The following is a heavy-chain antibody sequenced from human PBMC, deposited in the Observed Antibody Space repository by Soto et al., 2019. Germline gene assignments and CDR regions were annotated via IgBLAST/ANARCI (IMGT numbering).Heavy chain of an antibody. CDR3: ANPPRY. CDR1: GGTFSSYT. Sequence: QVQLVQSGAEVKKPGSSVKVSCKASGGTFSSYTISWVRQAPGQGLEWMGRIIPISGIANHAQTFQGRVTITADKSTGTASMELSSLRSEDTAVYYCANPPRYWGQGTLVTVSS. V-gene: IGHV1-69*02. J-gene: IGHJ4*02. CDR2: IIPISGIA.